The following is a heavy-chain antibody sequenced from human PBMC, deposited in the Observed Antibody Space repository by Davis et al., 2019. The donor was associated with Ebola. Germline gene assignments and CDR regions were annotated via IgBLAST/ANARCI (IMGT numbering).Heavy chain of an antibody. D-gene: IGHD3-22*01. V-gene: IGHV1-18*01. CDR3: AREDYDSSGYYYTY. CDR2: ISAYNGNT. J-gene: IGHJ4*02. CDR1: GYTFTSYG. Sequence: ASVKVSCRASGYTFTSYGISWVRQAPGQGLEWMGWISAYNGNTNYAQKLQGRVTMTTDTSTSTAYMELRSLRSDDTAVYYCAREDYDSSGYYYTYWGQGTLVTVSS.